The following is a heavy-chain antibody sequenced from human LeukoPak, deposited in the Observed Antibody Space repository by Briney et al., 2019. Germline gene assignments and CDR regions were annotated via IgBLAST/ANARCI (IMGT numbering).Heavy chain of an antibody. Sequence: ASVTVSYMASGYIFNGYYLHWVRQAPGQGLEWMGWINPNSGGTNSAQKFQGRVTMTRDTSISPVYMELSRLASDDTAVYYCARHPYSGSYHFDYWGQGTLVSVSS. D-gene: IGHD1-26*01. CDR3: ARHPYSGSYHFDY. CDR2: INPNSGGT. V-gene: IGHV1-2*02. J-gene: IGHJ4*02. CDR1: GYIFNGYY.